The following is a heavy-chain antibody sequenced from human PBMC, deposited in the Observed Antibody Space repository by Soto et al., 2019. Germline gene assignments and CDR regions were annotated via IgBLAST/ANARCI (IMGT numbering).Heavy chain of an antibody. CDR1: GFTFSSYA. V-gene: IGHV3-23*01. CDR2: ISGSGGST. J-gene: IGHJ6*02. Sequence: GGSLRLSCAASGFTFSSYARRWVRQAPGKGLQWVSAISGSGGSTSYADSVKGRFTISRDNSKNTLYLQMNSLRAEDTAVYYCAKLGYCSGGSCYPGLFVGVWGQGTTVTVSS. CDR3: AKLGYCSGGSCYPGLFVGV. D-gene: IGHD2-15*01.